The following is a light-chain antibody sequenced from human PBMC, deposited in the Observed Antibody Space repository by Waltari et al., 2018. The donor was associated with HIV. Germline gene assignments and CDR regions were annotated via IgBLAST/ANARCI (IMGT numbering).Light chain of an antibody. Sequence: DIQMTQSPSSLSASVGDRVSITCRARQELGHYLAWDQQKLGNAPWFLLYGASRLESGVPSRFSGSGSWTDFTLTIDNLQPEDYATYYCQQYLNGPLTFGGGTKVEI. J-gene: IGKJ4*01. CDR3: QQYLNGPLT. CDR1: QELGHY. V-gene: IGKV1-NL1*01. CDR2: GAS.